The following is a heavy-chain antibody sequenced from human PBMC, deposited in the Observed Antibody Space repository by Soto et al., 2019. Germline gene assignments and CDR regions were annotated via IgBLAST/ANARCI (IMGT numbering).Heavy chain of an antibody. CDR1: GLTFTSSS. J-gene: IGHJ4*02. Sequence: QVQLVQSGGGVVQAGNSLRLSCTASGLTFTSSSFHWVRQAPGTGLGWVAVISENGDRQYSTESVRGRFLISRDSSKNTVYLQMNSLRPEARGVYFCARRLATTVSALGYWGQGALVTVSS. V-gene: IGHV3-30-3*01. CDR3: ARRLATTVSALGY. CDR2: ISENGDRQ. D-gene: IGHD4-17*01.